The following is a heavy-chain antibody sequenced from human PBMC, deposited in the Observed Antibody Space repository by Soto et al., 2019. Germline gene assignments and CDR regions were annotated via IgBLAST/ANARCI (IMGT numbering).Heavy chain of an antibody. CDR1: GYTLTELS. V-gene: IGHV1-24*01. Sequence: ASVKVSCKVSGYTLTELSMHWVRQAPGKGLEWMGGFDPEDGETIYAQKFQGRVTMTEDTSTDTAYMELSSLRSEDTAVYYCATDRLGYDSSGYYPHWGQGTLVTVSS. J-gene: IGHJ4*02. CDR2: FDPEDGET. D-gene: IGHD3-22*01. CDR3: ATDRLGYDSSGYYPH.